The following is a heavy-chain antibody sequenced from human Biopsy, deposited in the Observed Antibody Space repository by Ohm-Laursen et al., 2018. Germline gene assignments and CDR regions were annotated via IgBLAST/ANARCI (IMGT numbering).Heavy chain of an antibody. D-gene: IGHD3-3*01. CDR1: GFTYTTFA. CDR2: ISANGATS. CDR3: AKGGSITIFGVVINNCFDP. J-gene: IGHJ5*02. V-gene: IGHV3-23*01. Sequence: GSLRLSCAASGFTYTTFAMSWVRQAPGKGPEWVSTISANGATSYYADSVKGRFTISRDNSKNTLYLQMNSVRADDTAIYYCAKGGSITIFGVVINNCFDPWGQGTLVTVSS.